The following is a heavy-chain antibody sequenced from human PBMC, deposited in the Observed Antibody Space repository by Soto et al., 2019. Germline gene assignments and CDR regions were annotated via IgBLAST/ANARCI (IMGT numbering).Heavy chain of an antibody. CDR2: ISYDGSNK. D-gene: IGHD1-1*01. CDR1: GFTFSSYV. CDR3: ARTPNWYYFDY. Sequence: QVQLVESGGGVVQPGRSLRLSCAASGFTFSSYVMHWVRQAPGKGLEWVAVISYDGSNKYYADSVKGRFTISRDNSKNTLYLQMNSLRAEDTAVYYCARTPNWYYFDYWGLGTLVTVSS. V-gene: IGHV3-30-3*01. J-gene: IGHJ4*02.